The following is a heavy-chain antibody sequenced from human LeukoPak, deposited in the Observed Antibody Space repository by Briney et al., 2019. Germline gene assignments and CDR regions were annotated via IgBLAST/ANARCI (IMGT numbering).Heavy chain of an antibody. CDR1: GFTISSYA. J-gene: IGHJ4*02. CDR3: AKRDSSGSYPYYFDY. V-gene: IGHV3-23*01. CDR2: MSGSGGST. D-gene: IGHD3-22*01. Sequence: PGGSLRLSCAVSGFTISSYAMSWVRQAPGKGLEWVSLMSGSGGSTYYADSVKGRFTISRDNSKDTLYLQMNSLRAEDTAVYYCAKRDSSGSYPYYFDYWGQGTLVTVSS.